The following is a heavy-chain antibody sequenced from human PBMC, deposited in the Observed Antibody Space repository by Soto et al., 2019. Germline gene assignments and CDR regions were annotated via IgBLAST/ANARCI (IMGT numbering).Heavy chain of an antibody. J-gene: IGHJ6*02. CDR2: ISYDGSNK. CDR1: RFTFSSYA. V-gene: IGHV3-30-3*01. D-gene: IGHD2-8*01. Sequence: GGSLRLSCAASRFTFSSYAMHWVRQAPGKGLEWVAVISYDGSNKYYADSVKGRFTISRDNSKNTLYLQMNSLRAEDTAVYYCARVRTRDYYYGMDGWRQRTTVTVSS. CDR3: ARVRTRDYYYGMDG.